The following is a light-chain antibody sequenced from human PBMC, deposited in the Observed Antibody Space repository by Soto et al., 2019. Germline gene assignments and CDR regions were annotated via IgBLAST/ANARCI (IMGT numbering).Light chain of an antibody. V-gene: IGKV1-39*01. J-gene: IGKJ5*01. CDR3: QHSYSNFPIT. CDR1: QDISNY. Sequence: DLQMTLSPSSLSASVGDRVTITCQASQDISNYLNWYQQKPGKAPNLLIFDASSLQSGVPSRFSGRGSGAEYTLTISSLQPEDFATYFCQHSYSNFPITFGQGTRLEI. CDR2: DAS.